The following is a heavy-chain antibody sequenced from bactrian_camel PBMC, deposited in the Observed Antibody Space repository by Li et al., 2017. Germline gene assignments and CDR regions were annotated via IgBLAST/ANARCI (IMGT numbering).Heavy chain of an antibody. CDR3: AAGFLLPGVCGRGDWLGGTYMY. D-gene: IGHD3*01. J-gene: IGHJ4*01. CDR2: INTGGSST. V-gene: IGHV3S40*01. CDR1: GFVFRSHV. Sequence: DVQLVESGGGLVQPGGSLRLSCAASGFVFRSHVMTWVRQAPGKGLEWVSRINTGGSSTYYADSVKGRFTITQVDGRKEISLKMNNLKLEDTAVYYCAAGFLLPGVCGRGDWLGGTYMYSGQGTQVTVS.